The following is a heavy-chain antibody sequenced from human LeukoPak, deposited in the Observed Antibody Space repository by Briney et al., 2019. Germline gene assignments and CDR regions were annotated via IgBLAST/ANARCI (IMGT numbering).Heavy chain of an antibody. J-gene: IGHJ6*02. Sequence: GGSLRLSCAASGFTFSSYSMNWVRKAPGKGLEWVSSISSSSSYIYYADSVKGRFTISRDNAKNSLYLQMNSLRAEDTAVYYCARAIYCSSTSCLYGMDVWGQGTTVTVSS. D-gene: IGHD2-2*01. CDR1: GFTFSSYS. CDR2: ISSSSSYI. CDR3: ARAIYCSSTSCLYGMDV. V-gene: IGHV3-21*01.